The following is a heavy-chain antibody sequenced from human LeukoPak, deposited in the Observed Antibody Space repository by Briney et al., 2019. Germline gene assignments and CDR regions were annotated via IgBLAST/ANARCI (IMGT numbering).Heavy chain of an antibody. Sequence: PSETLSLTCTVSGGSISSSSYYWGWIRQPPGKGLEWIVGIYYSGSTYYNPSLKSRVTISVDTSKNHFSLKLSSVTAADTAVYYRARHTYDSSGYGLDYFDYWGQGTLVTVSS. CDR3: ARHTYDSSGYGLDYFDY. CDR2: IYYSGST. J-gene: IGHJ4*02. D-gene: IGHD3-22*01. V-gene: IGHV4-39*01. CDR1: GGSISSSSYY.